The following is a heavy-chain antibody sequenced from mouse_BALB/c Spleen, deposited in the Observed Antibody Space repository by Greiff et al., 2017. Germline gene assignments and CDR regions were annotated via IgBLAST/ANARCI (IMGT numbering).Heavy chain of an antibody. D-gene: IGHD1-1*01. J-gene: IGHJ4*01. CDR3: ARLGGSSYNAMDY. CDR1: GFTFSSYY. CDR2: INSNGGST. Sequence: EVMLVESGGGLVKLGGSLKLSCAASGFTFSSYYMSWVRQTPEKRLELVAAINSNGGSTYYPDTVKGRFTISRDNAKNTLYLQMSSLKSEDTALYYCARLGGSSYNAMDYWGQGTSVTVSS. V-gene: IGHV5-6-2*01.